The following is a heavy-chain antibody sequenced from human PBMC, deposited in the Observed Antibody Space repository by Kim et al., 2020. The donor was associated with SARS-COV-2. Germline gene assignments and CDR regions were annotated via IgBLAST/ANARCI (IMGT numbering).Heavy chain of an antibody. J-gene: IGHJ5*02. CDR1: GGSFSGYY. D-gene: IGHD3-3*01. CDR2: INHSGST. CDR3: ARGCRATIFGVVPLRGNFGPWFDP. Sequence: SETLSLTCAVYGGSFSGYYWSWIRQPPGKGLEWIGEINHSGSTNYNPSLKSRVTISVDTSKNQFSLKLSSVTAADTAVYYCARGCRATIFGVVPLRGNFGPWFDPWGQGTLVTVSS. V-gene: IGHV4-34*01.